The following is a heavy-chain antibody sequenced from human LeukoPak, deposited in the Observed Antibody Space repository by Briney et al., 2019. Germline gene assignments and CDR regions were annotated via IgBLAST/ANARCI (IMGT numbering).Heavy chain of an antibody. CDR1: DYTFTNYG. J-gene: IGHJ4*02. V-gene: IGHV1-18*01. Sequence: ASVKVSCKASDYTFTNYGISWVRQAPGQGLEWRGWISAYNGNTNQAQKLQGRVTMTTDTSTSTAYMELRSLRSDDTAVYYCAMVRGVIPLFDYWGQGTLVTVSS. CDR3: AMVRGVIPLFDY. D-gene: IGHD3-10*01. CDR2: ISAYNGNT.